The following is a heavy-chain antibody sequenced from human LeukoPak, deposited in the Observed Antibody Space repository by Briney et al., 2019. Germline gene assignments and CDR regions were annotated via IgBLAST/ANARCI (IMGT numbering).Heavy chain of an antibody. D-gene: IGHD3-3*01. Sequence: PSETLSLPCTVSGGSISNYYWSWIRQPPGKGLEWIGYISYSGSTNYNPSLRSRVAISEDTSRNQFSLRLNSVTAADTAVYYCARHIPVIWSSGYYYGMDVWGQGTTVTVSS. J-gene: IGHJ6*02. V-gene: IGHV4-59*08. CDR3: ARHIPVIWSSGYYYGMDV. CDR1: GGSISNYY. CDR2: ISYSGST.